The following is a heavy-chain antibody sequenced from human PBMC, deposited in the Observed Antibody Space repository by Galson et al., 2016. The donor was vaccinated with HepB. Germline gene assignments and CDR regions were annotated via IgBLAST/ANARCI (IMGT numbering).Heavy chain of an antibody. D-gene: IGHD6-19*01. CDR3: ARDWVMAVAGTDGLDI. J-gene: IGHJ3*02. V-gene: IGHV4-61*02. CDR1: GGSISSNNHY. Sequence: TLSLTCTVSGGSISSNNHYWSWVRQPAGKGLEWIGRVYLTGGTDYNPSLKSRLTLSVDTSKNQFTLRLRSVTAADTAVYYCARDWVMAVAGTDGLDIWGPGVMVAVSS. CDR2: VYLTGGT.